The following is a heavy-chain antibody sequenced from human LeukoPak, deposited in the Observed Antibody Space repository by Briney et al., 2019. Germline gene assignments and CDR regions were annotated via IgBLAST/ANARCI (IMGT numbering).Heavy chain of an antibody. CDR2: IRYDGSNK. Sequence: PGGSLRLSCAASGFTFSSYGMHWVRQAPGKGLEWVAFIRYDGSNKYYADSVKGRFTISRDNSKNTLYLQMNSLRAEDTAVYYCAKGRYGSGSYYNLTPNDYWGQGTLVTVSS. CDR1: GFTFSSYG. D-gene: IGHD3-10*01. CDR3: AKGRYGSGSYYNLTPNDY. J-gene: IGHJ4*02. V-gene: IGHV3-30*02.